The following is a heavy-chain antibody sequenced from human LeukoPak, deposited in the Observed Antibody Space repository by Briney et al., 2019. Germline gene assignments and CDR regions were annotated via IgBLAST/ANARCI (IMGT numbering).Heavy chain of an antibody. J-gene: IGHJ4*02. CDR2: MNPNSGNT. D-gene: IGHD3-22*01. Sequence: ASVKVSCKASGYTFTGYDINWVRQATGQGLEWMGWMNPNSGNTGYAQKFQGRVTMTRNTSISTAYMELSRLRSDDTAVYYCATIGLLGPEGADYWGQGTLVTVSS. CDR3: ATIGLLGPEGADY. V-gene: IGHV1-8*01. CDR1: GYTFTGYD.